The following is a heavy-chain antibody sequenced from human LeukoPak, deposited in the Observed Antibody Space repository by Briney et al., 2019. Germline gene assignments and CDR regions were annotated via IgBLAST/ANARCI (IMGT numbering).Heavy chain of an antibody. CDR3: AKAGIGVVGYFDY. V-gene: IGHV3-23*01. D-gene: IGHD6-19*01. CDR2: ISGSGGIT. CDR1: GFTFSVYD. Sequence: GGSLRLSCAASGFTFSVYDMTWVRQTPGKGLEWVSSISGSGGITRYADSVKGRFTISRDNSKNTLYLQVNSLRDEDTALYYCAKAGIGVVGYFDYWGQGTLVTVSS. J-gene: IGHJ4*02.